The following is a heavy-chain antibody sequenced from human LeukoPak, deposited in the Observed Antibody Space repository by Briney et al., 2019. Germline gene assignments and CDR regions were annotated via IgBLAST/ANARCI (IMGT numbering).Heavy chain of an antibody. CDR1: GGSISGFY. J-gene: IGHJ5*02. Sequence: SETLSLTCTLSGGSISGFYWSCIPPPPRRGLEYIGYIYFSGSNNYNPSLESRVTISVDTSKNQFSLKLSSVTAADTALYYCARVWSRGSIAAADPNWFDPWGQGTLVTASS. V-gene: IGHV4-59*01. CDR2: IYFSGSN. CDR3: ARVWSRGSIAAADPNWFDP. D-gene: IGHD6-13*01.